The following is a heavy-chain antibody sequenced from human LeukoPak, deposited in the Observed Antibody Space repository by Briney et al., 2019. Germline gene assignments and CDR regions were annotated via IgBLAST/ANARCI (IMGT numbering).Heavy chain of an antibody. Sequence: GGSLRLSCAASGFGFSSYAMHWVRQAPGKGLEWVAFIRHDGSHHYHGDSVKGRFTVSRDNSKNTLFLEMTGLRPEDTAVYYCAKVRLLGALDDAFDVWGQGTMVTV. CDR1: GFGFSSYA. D-gene: IGHD3-16*01. CDR2: IRHDGSHH. J-gene: IGHJ3*01. CDR3: AKVRLLGALDDAFDV. V-gene: IGHV3-30*02.